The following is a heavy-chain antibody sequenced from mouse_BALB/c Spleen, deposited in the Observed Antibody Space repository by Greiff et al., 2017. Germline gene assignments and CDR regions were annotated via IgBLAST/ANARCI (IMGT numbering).Heavy chain of an antibody. J-gene: IGHJ1*01. Sequence: VQGVESGPGLVAPSQSLSITCTVSGFSLTSYGVHWVRQPPGKGLEWLGVIWAGGSTNYNSALMSRLSISKDNSKSQVFLKMNSLQTDDTAMYYCARVDYDESRYFDVWGAGTTVTVSS. CDR2: IWAGGST. D-gene: IGHD2-4*01. V-gene: IGHV2-9*02. CDR3: ARVDYDESRYFDV. CDR1: GFSLTSYG.